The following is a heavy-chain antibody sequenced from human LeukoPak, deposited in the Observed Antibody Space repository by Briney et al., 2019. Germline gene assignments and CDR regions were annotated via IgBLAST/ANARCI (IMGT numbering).Heavy chain of an antibody. D-gene: IGHD2-2*01. CDR3: ARFTVPAAIIDY. V-gene: IGHV4-59*01. CDR2: IYYSGST. CDR1: GGSISSYY. J-gene: IGHJ4*02. Sequence: SETLSLTCTVSGGSISSYYWSWIRQPPGKGLEWIGYIYYSGSTNYNPSLKSRATISVDTSKNQFSLKLSSVTAADTAVYYCARFTVPAAIIDYWGQGTLVTVSS.